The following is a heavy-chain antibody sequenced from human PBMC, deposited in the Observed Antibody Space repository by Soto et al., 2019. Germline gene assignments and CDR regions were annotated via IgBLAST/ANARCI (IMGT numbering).Heavy chain of an antibody. J-gene: IGHJ3*02. CDR1: GYSFTSYW. CDR2: IYPGDSDT. D-gene: IGHD2-2*01. V-gene: IGHV5-51*01. CDR3: ARVIVPAAPLYAFDI. Sequence: PGESLKISCKGSGYSFTSYWIGWVRQMPGKGLEWMGIIYPGDSDTRYSPSFQGQVTISADKSISTAYLQWSSLKASDTAMYYCARVIVPAAPLYAFDIWGQGTMVTVS.